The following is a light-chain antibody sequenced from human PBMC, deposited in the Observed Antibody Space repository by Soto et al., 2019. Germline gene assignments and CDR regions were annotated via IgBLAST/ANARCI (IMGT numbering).Light chain of an antibody. J-gene: IGKJ4*01. CDR2: GAS. CDR3: QHYNNRPLT. Sequence: EIVMTQSPATLSVSPGERATLSCRASQSVRSDLAWYQHKPGQAPRLLIYGASTRATGIPVTFSGCGSGTEFTLTISSLQSEDFAVYYCQHYNNRPLTFGEGTKVDIK. V-gene: IGKV3-15*01. CDR1: QSVRSD.